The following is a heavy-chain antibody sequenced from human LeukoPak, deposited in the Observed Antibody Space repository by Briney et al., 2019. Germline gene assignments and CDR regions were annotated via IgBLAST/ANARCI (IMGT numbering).Heavy chain of an antibody. CDR2: LIPIFGTA. CDR1: GGTFISYA. D-gene: IGHD6-6*01. Sequence: ASVKVSCKASGGTFISYAISWVRQAPGQGLEWMGGLIPIFGTANYAQKFQGRVTITADKSTSTAYMELSSLRSEDTAVYYYASDFDAARFDPWGQGTLVTVSS. CDR3: ASDFDAARFDP. J-gene: IGHJ5*02. V-gene: IGHV1-69*06.